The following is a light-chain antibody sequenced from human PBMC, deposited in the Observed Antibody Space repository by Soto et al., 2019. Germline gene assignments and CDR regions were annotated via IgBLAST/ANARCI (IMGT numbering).Light chain of an antibody. V-gene: IGKV1-39*01. CDR3: QQSFSTTWT. CDR2: AAS. CDR1: QTILTY. Sequence: DIQVTQSPSSLSASVGDRVTITCRASQTILTYLNWYQQKPGKAPKLLIYAASSLQSGVPSRFSGGGSATDFTLTISSLQPEDFATYYCQQSFSTTWTFGHGTKVEIK. J-gene: IGKJ1*01.